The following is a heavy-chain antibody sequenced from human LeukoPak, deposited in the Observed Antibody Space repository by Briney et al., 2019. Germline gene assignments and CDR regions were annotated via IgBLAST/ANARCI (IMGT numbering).Heavy chain of an antibody. CDR3: AMQVGIYGDYNNWFDP. CDR2: VDYSGST. D-gene: IGHD4-17*01. V-gene: IGHV4-59*08. Sequence: PSETLSLTCTVSGAPLNNNYWNWVRQPPGKELEWIGNVDYSGSTRYNPSLKSRATMSLDSSKNQFSLRLTSVTAADMAVYYCAMQVGIYGDYNNWFDPWGQGARVTVSS. J-gene: IGHJ5*02. CDR1: GAPLNNNY.